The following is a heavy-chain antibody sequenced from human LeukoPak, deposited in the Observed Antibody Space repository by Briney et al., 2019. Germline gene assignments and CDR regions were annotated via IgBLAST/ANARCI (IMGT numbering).Heavy chain of an antibody. CDR1: GFTFSNYW. CDR3: AKGGATVIDY. V-gene: IGHV3-74*01. CDR2: INSDGSSA. D-gene: IGHD4-17*01. Sequence: GGSLRLSCAASGFTFSNYWMHWVRQAPGKGLVWVSRINSDGSSATSADSVKGRFTISSDNAKNTLYLQMNSLRAEDTAVYYCAKGGATVIDYWGQGTLVTVSS. J-gene: IGHJ4*02.